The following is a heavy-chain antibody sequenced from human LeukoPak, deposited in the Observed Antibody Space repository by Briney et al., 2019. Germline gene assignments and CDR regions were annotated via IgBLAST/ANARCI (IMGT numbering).Heavy chain of an antibody. CDR1: GFTFSSYG. CDR3: AKNRRIFGRTLQRHYMDV. Sequence: GGSVRLSCVVSGFTFSSYGMHWVRQAPGKGLEWVAFMTYDGSKRPYADSVKGRFTISRDNSKNTLYLQMDGLRPEDTAVYYCAKNRRIFGRTLQRHYMDVWGKGTTVAVSS. D-gene: IGHD3-3*01. V-gene: IGHV3-30*02. CDR2: MTYDGSKR. J-gene: IGHJ6*03.